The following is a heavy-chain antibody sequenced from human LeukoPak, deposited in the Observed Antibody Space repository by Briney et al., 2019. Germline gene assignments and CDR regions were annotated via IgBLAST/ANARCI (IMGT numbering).Heavy chain of an antibody. CDR3: ARVVGATSIDY. V-gene: IGHV3-21*01. CDR2: ISSSSSYV. J-gene: IGHJ4*02. D-gene: IGHD1-26*01. Sequence: GGSLRLSCAASGFTFSSYSMNWVRQAPGKGLEGVSSISSSSSYVYYADLVKARFTISRDNAKNSLYLQMNSLRAEDTAVYYCARVVGATSIDYWGQGTLVTVSS. CDR1: GFTFSSYS.